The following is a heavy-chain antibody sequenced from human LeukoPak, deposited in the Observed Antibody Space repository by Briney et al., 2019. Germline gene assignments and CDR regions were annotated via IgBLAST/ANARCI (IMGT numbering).Heavy chain of an antibody. V-gene: IGHV3-33*03. J-gene: IGHJ4*02. Sequence: GGSLRLSCAASGFTFSNYGMHWARQAPGKGLEWVAALWYDGSNQQYADSVKGRFTISRDNAENSLYLQMNSLKAEDTAVYYCGRFARSGDSVYWGQGTLVTVSS. CDR1: GFTFSNYG. D-gene: IGHD7-27*01. CDR3: GRFARSGDSVY. CDR2: LWYDGSNQ.